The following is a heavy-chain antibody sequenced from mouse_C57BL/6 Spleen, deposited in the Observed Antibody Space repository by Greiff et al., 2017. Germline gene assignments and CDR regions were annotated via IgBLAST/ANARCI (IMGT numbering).Heavy chain of an antibody. V-gene: IGHV1-59*01. CDR3: ARRDTTVVAPGFAY. Sequence: QVQLQQPGAELVRPGTSVKLSCKASGYTFTSYWMHWVKQRPGQGLEWIGVIDPSDSYTNYNQKFKGKATLTVDTSSRTAYMQLSSLTSDDSAVYYCARRDTTVVAPGFAYWGQGTLVTVSA. CDR2: IDPSDSYT. D-gene: IGHD1-1*01. CDR1: GYTFTSYW. J-gene: IGHJ3*01.